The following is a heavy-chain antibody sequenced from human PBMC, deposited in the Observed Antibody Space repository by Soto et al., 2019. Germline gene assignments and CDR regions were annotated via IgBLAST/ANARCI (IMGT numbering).Heavy chain of an antibody. CDR1: GGTFSSYA. J-gene: IGHJ6*02. CDR2: IIPIFGTA. CDR3: GRAPTGTKGYYYYGMDV. D-gene: IGHD4-17*01. Sequence: QVQLVQSGAEVKKPGSSVKVSCKASGGTFSSYAISWVRQAPGQGLEWMGGIIPIFGTANYAQKFQGRVTITADKATNTAYVELSSLRSEDTAVYYCGRAPTGTKGYYYYGMDVWGQGTTVTVP. V-gene: IGHV1-69*06.